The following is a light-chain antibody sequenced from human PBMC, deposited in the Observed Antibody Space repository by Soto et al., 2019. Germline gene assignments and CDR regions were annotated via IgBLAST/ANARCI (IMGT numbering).Light chain of an antibody. Sequence: DIQMTQSPSTLSASVGDRVTITCRASQSISSWLAWYQQKPGKAPKLLIYKASSLESGVPSRFSGSRSGTEFTLTISSLQPDDFATYYCQQYNSYSWTFGQGTKVDIK. V-gene: IGKV1-5*03. CDR2: KAS. CDR3: QQYNSYSWT. J-gene: IGKJ1*01. CDR1: QSISSW.